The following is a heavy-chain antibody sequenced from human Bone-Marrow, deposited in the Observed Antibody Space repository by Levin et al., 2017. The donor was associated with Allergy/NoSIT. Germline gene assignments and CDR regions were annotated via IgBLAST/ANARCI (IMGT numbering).Heavy chain of an antibody. V-gene: IGHV4-31*03. D-gene: IGHD3-3*01. CDR2: IYYSGST. J-gene: IGHJ3*02. CDR3: ARERHRSITIFGVVIIDDAFDI. CDR1: GGSISSGGYY. Sequence: SCTVSGGSISSGGYYWSWIRQHPGKGLEWIGYIYYSGSTYYNPSLKSRVTISVDTSKNQFSLKLSSVTAADTAVYYCARERHRSITIFGVVIIDDAFDIWGQGTMVTVSS.